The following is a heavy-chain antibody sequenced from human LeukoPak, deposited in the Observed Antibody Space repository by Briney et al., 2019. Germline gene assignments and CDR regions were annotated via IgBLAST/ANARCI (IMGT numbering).Heavy chain of an antibody. J-gene: IGHJ4*02. CDR1: GFTFSGSA. D-gene: IGHD5-18*01. CDR2: IRSKPNNYAT. Sequence: RGSLRLSCATSGFTFSGSAMHWVRQASGKGLEWVGRIRSKPNNYATAYAASVKGRFTISRDDSKNTAYLQMNSLKTEDTAVYYCTTREDTAMVAFDYWGPGTLGTVSS. CDR3: TTREDTAMVAFDY. V-gene: IGHV3-73*01.